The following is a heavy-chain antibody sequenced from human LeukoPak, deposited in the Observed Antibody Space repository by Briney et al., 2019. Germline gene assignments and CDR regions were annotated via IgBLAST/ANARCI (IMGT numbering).Heavy chain of an antibody. V-gene: IGHV1-18*01. Sequence: ASVKVSCKASGYTFTSYGISWVRQAPGQGLEWMGWISAYNGNTNYAQKFQGRVTITADKSTSTAYMELSSLRSEDTAVYYCARGATDSSGYYYGSSAFDIWGQGTMVTVSS. CDR3: ARGATDSSGYYYGSSAFDI. CDR2: ISAYNGNT. D-gene: IGHD3-22*01. CDR1: GYTFTSYG. J-gene: IGHJ3*02.